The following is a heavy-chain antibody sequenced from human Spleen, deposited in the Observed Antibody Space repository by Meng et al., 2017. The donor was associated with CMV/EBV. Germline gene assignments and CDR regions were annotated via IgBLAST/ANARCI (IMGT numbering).Heavy chain of an antibody. V-gene: IGHV3-23*01. CDR1: GFTFSNYA. J-gene: IGHJ4*02. Sequence: GESLKISCAASGFTFSNYAMSWVRQAPGKGLEWVSGVSGSGGSTYYVDSVKGRFTISRDNSKNTLYLQLNSLRAEDTAVYYCAKEGYEDFWSPDYWGQGTLVTVSS. CDR3: AKEGYEDFWSPDY. D-gene: IGHD3-3*01. CDR2: VSGSGGST.